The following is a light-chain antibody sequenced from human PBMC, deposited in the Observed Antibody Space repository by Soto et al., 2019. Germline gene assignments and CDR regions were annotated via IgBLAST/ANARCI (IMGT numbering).Light chain of an antibody. Sequence: DIQMTQSPSSLSASVGDRVTITCRASQSVSNYLHWYQQKPGKAPNLLIYDASSLQSGVPSRFSGSGSGTDFTLTISSLQHEDFATYYCQQSYYNPPFGQGTKVDI. J-gene: IGKJ1*01. CDR3: QQSYYNPP. CDR2: DAS. CDR1: QSVSNY. V-gene: IGKV1-39*01.